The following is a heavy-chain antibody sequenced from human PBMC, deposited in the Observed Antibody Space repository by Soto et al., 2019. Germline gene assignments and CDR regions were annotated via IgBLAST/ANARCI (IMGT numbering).Heavy chain of an antibody. Sequence: PSEPLSLTYTISGGPINAHFWSWIRQPAGKGLEFIGHIYISGTTTYNPSLKSRVTLSIDPPKSQLSLKLSSVTAADTAVYYCARINGGSPDFWGQGTLVTVSS. D-gene: IGHD2-15*01. CDR1: GGPINAHF. V-gene: IGHV4-4*07. J-gene: IGHJ4*02. CDR3: ARINGGSPDF. CDR2: IYISGTT.